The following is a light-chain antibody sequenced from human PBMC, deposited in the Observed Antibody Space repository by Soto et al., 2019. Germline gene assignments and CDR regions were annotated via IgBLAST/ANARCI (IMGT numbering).Light chain of an antibody. Sequence: DIQMTQSPSTLSASVGDRVTITCRARQSIRIWLAWYQQKPGKAPKVLIYDASTLESGVPSRFSGSGSGTEFTLTINSLQPDDFATFHCQQYNSYPLTFCGGTKVEIK. V-gene: IGKV1-5*01. J-gene: IGKJ4*01. CDR3: QQYNSYPLT. CDR1: QSIRIW. CDR2: DAS.